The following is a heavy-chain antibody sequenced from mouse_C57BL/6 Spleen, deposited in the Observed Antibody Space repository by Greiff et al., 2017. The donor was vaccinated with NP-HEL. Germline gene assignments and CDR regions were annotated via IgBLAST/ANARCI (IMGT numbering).Heavy chain of an antibody. Sequence: DVQLVESGEGLVKPGGSLKLSCAASGFTFSSYAMSWVRQTPEKRLEWVAYISSGGDYIYYADTVKGRFTISRDNARNTLYLQMSSLKSEDTAMYYCTREGYYYDYDWFAYWGQGTLVTVSA. D-gene: IGHD2-4*01. CDR2: ISSGGDYI. CDR3: TREGYYYDYDWFAY. CDR1: GFTFSSYA. V-gene: IGHV5-9-1*02. J-gene: IGHJ3*01.